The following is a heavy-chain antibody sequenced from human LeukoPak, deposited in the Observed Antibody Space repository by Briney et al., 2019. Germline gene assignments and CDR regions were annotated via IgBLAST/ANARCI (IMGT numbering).Heavy chain of an antibody. J-gene: IGHJ4*02. CDR3: ARDSSRYSSGCPDY. Sequence: GGALRLSCAASGFTFSDYYMSWIRQAPGKGLEWVSYISSSASTIYYADSVKGRFTISRDNSKNTLYLQMNSLRAEDTAVYYCARDSSRYSSGCPDYWGQGTLVTVSS. D-gene: IGHD6-19*01. CDR1: GFTFSDYY. V-gene: IGHV3-11*04. CDR2: ISSSASTI.